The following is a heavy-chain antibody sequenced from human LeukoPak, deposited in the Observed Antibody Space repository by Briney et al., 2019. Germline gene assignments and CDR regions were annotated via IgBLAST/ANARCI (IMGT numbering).Heavy chain of an antibody. D-gene: IGHD3-9*01. V-gene: IGHV4-59*08. J-gene: IGHJ6*02. CDR1: GGSISSYY. CDR3: ARHAIYDILTGYSYYYGMDV. CDR2: IYYSGST. Sequence: PSETLSLTCTVSGGSISSYYWSWIRQPPGKGLEWIGYIYYSGSTNYNPSLKSRVTISVDTSKNQFSLKLSSVTAADTAVYYCARHAIYDILTGYSYYYGMDVWGQGTTVTVSS.